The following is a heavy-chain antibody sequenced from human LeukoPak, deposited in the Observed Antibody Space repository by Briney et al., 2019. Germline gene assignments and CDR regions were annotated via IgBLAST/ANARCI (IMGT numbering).Heavy chain of an antibody. CDR1: RGSISSYY. D-gene: IGHD6-19*01. J-gene: IGHJ4*02. CDR3: ARQGTSAWSFDY. Sequence: SETLSLTCTVPRGSISSYYWSWIRQPPGKGLEWIGYIYYTGSTNYNPSLKSRVTISVDTSKNQFSLKLTSVAAADTAVYYCARQGTSAWSFDYWGQGTLVTVSS. V-gene: IGHV4-59*08. CDR2: IYYTGST.